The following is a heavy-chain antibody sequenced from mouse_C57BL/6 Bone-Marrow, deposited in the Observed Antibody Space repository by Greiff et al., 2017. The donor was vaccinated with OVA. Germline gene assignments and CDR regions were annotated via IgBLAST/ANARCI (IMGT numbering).Heavy chain of an antibody. CDR2: IDPSDSYT. CDR3: EQRGFAY. V-gene: IGHV1-59*01. J-gene: IGHJ3*01. Sequence: QVQLQQPGAELVRPGTSVKLSCKASGYTFTSYWMHWVKQRPGQGLEWIGVIDPSDSYTNYNQKFQGKATLTVDTSSSTAYMQLSSLTSEDSAVYYCEQRGFAYWGQGTLVTVSA. CDR1: GYTFTSYW.